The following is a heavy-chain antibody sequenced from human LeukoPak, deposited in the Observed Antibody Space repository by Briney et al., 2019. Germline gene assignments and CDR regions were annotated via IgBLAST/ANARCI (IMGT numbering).Heavy chain of an antibody. CDR2: INPNSDGT. V-gene: IGHV1-2*02. Sequence: VASVKVSCKASGYTFTDHYIRWVRQAPGQGLEWMGWINPNSDGTNYAQKFQDRVTMTRDTSINTAYMELSRLRSDDTAVYYCARGTIIFSLDYWGQGTLVTVSS. D-gene: IGHD5-24*01. CDR1: GYTFTDHY. CDR3: ARGTIIFSLDY. J-gene: IGHJ4*02.